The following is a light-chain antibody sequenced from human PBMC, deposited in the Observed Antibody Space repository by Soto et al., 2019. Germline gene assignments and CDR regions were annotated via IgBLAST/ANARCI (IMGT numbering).Light chain of an antibody. CDR3: SSYTSSSTSVV. J-gene: IGLJ2*01. Sequence: QSGLTQPASVSGSPGQSITISCTGTSSDVGDYNYVSWYQQHPGKAPKFMIYDVSNRPSGVSNRFSGSKSGNTASLTISGLQAEDEADYYCSSYTSSSTSVVFGGGTKLTVL. CDR1: SSDVGDYNY. CDR2: DVS. V-gene: IGLV2-14*01.